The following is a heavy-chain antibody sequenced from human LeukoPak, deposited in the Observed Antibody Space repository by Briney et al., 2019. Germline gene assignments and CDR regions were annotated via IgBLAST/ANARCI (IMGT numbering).Heavy chain of an antibody. V-gene: IGHV1-2*02. CDR3: AILGFSGYFRDY. Sequence: GASVKVSCKGSGYTFTNYYIHWVPQAPGQGLEWMGWINPKSGGTNYAQKFQGRVTMTRDTSISTASIELRSDETAAYYCAILGFSGYFRDYWGQGTLVTVSS. D-gene: IGHD3-22*01. CDR2: INPKSGGT. J-gene: IGHJ4*02. CDR1: GYTFTNYY.